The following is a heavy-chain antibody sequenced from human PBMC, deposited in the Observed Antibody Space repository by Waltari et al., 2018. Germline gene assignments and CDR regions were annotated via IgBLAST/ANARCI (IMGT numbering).Heavy chain of an antibody. V-gene: IGHV4-34*01. CDR3: ARGRDVRMRGLMTPNLLAWFDP. J-gene: IGHJ5*02. CDR2: INHSGST. CDR1: DGAFRGYF. D-gene: IGHD3-3*01. Sequence: QRQLQQWGAGLFKAAETRSLTGAGDDGAFRGYFWRRIGQPHEKGLEWIVEINHSGSTNYNPSLKSRFTISVDTSKNRFPQNLSSVTPADTAVYYCARGRDVRMRGLMTPNLLAWFDPWGQGTLVTVSS.